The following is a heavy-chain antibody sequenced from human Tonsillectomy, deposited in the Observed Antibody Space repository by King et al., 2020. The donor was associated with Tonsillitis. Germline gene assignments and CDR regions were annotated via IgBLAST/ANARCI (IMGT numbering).Heavy chain of an antibody. D-gene: IGHD2-2*01. CDR2: FYYGGST. V-gene: IGHV4-59*01. Sequence: QLQESGPGLVKPSETLSLTCTVSGGSISSYYWSWIRQPPGKGLEWIGYFYYGGSTNYNPSLKSRVTISVDTSKNQVSLELSSVTAADTAVYFCARGLGYCSSTSCYDPSYDYWGQGTLVTVSS. J-gene: IGHJ4*02. CDR3: ARGLGYCSSTSCYDPSYDY. CDR1: GGSISSYY.